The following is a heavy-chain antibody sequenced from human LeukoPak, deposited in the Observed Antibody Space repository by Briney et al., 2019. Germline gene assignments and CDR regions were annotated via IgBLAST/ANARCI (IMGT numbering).Heavy chain of an antibody. CDR3: AREVTHYDFWSGYR. CDR2: ISSSSSYI. D-gene: IGHD3-3*01. Sequence: GGSLRLSCAASGFTFSSYSMNWVRQAPGKGLEWVSSISSSSSYIYYADSVKGRFIISRDNAKNSLYLQMNSLRAEDTAVYYCAREVTHYDFWSGYRWGQGTLVTVSS. V-gene: IGHV3-21*01. J-gene: IGHJ4*02. CDR1: GFTFSSYS.